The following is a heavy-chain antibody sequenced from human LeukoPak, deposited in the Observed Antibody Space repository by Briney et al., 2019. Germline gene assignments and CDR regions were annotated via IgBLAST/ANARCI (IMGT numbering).Heavy chain of an antibody. V-gene: IGHV3-53*01. Sequence: GGSLRLSCAASGLTVSSNYMSWVRQAPGKGLEWVSVIYTGGRTYYADSVKGRFTISRDSSKDTLYLQMNSLRAEDTAVYYCASHSNGYLYYFDYWGQGTLVTVSS. J-gene: IGHJ4*02. CDR1: GLTVSSNY. D-gene: IGHD3-22*01. CDR2: IYTGGRT. CDR3: ASHSNGYLYYFDY.